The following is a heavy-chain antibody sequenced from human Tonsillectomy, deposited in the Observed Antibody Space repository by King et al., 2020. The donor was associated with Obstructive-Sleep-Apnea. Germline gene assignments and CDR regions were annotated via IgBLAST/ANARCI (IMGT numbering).Heavy chain of an antibody. D-gene: IGHD2-15*01. CDR1: GYTFTSYG. CDR2: ISAYNGNT. J-gene: IGHJ6*02. Sequence: QLVQSGAEVKKPGASVKVSCKASGYTFTSYGISWVRQAPGQGLEWMGWISAYNGNTNNAQKLQGRVTMTTDTSTRTAYMELRSLRSDDTAVYYCARDGYCSGGSCLYYYYGMDVWGQGTTVTVSS. CDR3: ARDGYCSGGSCLYYYYGMDV. V-gene: IGHV1-18*04.